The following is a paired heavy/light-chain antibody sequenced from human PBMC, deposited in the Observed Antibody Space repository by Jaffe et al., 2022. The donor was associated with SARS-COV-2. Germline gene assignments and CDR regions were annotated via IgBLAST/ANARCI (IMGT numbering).Heavy chain of an antibody. J-gene: IGHJ4*02. V-gene: IGHV1-18*01. D-gene: IGHD1-26*01. Sequence: QVQLVQSGAEVKKPGASVKVSCKASGYTFITYGISWMRQAPGQGLEWMGWISAYNGNTNYAQKLQGRVTMTTDTSTSTAYLELRSLRSDDTAVYYCARAPWTSIVGATFDYWGQGTLVTVSS. CDR2: ISAYNGNT. CDR3: ARAPWTSIVGATFDY. CDR1: GYTFITYG.
Light chain of an antibody. CDR2: GAS. Sequence: EIVLTQSPGTLSLSPGERATLSCRASQTVSSSYLAWYQQKPGQAPRLLIYGASSRATGIPDRFSGSGSGTDFTLTISRLEPEDFAVYYCQQYGSSPLTFGGGTKVEIK. CDR3: QQYGSSPLT. CDR1: QTVSSSY. J-gene: IGKJ4*01. V-gene: IGKV3-20*01.